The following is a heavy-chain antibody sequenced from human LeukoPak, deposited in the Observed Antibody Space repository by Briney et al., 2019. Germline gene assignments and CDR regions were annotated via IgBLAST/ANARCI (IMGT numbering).Heavy chain of an antibody. CDR3: AKDRVRGVAVTGGFFDY. CDR2: ISYDGSNK. D-gene: IGHD6-19*01. V-gene: IGHV3-30*04. J-gene: IGHJ4*02. Sequence: GGSLRLSCAASGFTFSSYAMHWVRQAPGKGLEWVAVISYDGSNKYYEDSVKGRFTISRDISKNTLYLQMNSLRPEDTAVYYCAKDRVRGVAVTGGFFDYWGQGTLVSVSS. CDR1: GFTFSSYA.